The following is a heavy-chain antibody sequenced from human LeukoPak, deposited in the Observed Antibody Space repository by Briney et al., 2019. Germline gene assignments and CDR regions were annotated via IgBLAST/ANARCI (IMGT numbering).Heavy chain of an antibody. D-gene: IGHD6-13*01. CDR3: ARGGTSAAAGTNFDY. V-gene: IGHV4-34*01. Sequence: SETLSLTCTVSGGSISSYYWSWIRQPPGKGLEWIGEINHSGSTNYNPSLKSRVTISVDTSKNQFSLKLSSVTAADTAVYYCARGGTSAAAGTNFDYWGQGTLVTVSS. CDR1: GGSISSYY. CDR2: INHSGST. J-gene: IGHJ4*02.